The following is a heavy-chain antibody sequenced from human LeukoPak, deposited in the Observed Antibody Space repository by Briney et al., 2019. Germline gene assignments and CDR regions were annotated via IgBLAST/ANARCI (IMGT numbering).Heavy chain of an antibody. D-gene: IGHD2-15*01. Sequence: PSETLSLTCAVYGGSFSGYYWSWIRQPPGKGLEWIGVINHSGSTNYNPSLKSRVTISVDTSKNQFSLKLSSVTAADTAVYYCARGSSICSGGSCYSRVYYYYGMDVWGQGTTVTVSS. CDR3: ARGSSICSGGSCYSRVYYYYGMDV. CDR2: INHSGST. V-gene: IGHV4-34*01. J-gene: IGHJ6*02. CDR1: GGSFSGYY.